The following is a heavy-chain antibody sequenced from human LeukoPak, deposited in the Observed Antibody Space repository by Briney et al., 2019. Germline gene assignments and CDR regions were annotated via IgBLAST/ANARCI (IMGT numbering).Heavy chain of an antibody. D-gene: IGHD3-16*02. V-gene: IGHV3-23*01. CDR2: ISGSGGTT. Sequence: PGGSLRLSCAASGFSFRSYAMSWVRQAPGMGLEWVSAISGSGGTTDYADSVKGRFTISRDNSKNTLYLQMNSLRAEDTAVYYCAKPRSLGELSLSYYYYYYGTDVWGQGTTVTVSS. J-gene: IGHJ6*02. CDR1: GFSFRSYA. CDR3: AKPRSLGELSLSYYYYYYGTDV.